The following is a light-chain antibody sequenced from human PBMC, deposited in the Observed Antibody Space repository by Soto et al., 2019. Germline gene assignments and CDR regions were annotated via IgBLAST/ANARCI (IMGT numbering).Light chain of an antibody. CDR3: QHYVERSPIT. CDR1: QTVIRNY. J-gene: IGKJ5*01. V-gene: IGKV3-20*01. Sequence: GPLFLYPGQRATLFPGASQTVIRNYLAWHQQKPGQTARLLVYGASSRATGIPDRFSGSGSGTDFTLTISRLEPEDFALYYCQHYVERSPITFGQGTRLEIK. CDR2: GAS.